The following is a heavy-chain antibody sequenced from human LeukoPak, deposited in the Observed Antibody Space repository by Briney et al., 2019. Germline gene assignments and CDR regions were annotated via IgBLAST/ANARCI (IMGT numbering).Heavy chain of an antibody. CDR3: NWIKGYCSSSRYSYYYYGMDV. Sequence: GGSLRLSCAGSGFTFSAAWMSWVRQAPGKGLEWVGRIKSNGDGGTTDYSAPVKGRFTISRDDSKNTLYLQMNSLKTEDTAVYYCNWIKGYCSSSRYSYYYYGMDVWGKGTTVTVSS. D-gene: IGHD2-2*01. J-gene: IGHJ6*04. V-gene: IGHV3-15*01. CDR1: GFTFSAAW. CDR2: IKSNGDGGTT.